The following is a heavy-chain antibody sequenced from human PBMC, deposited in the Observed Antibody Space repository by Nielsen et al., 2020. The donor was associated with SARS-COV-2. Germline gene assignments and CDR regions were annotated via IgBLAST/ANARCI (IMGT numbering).Heavy chain of an antibody. D-gene: IGHD2-2*01. CDR1: GGSFGGYY. J-gene: IGHJ4*02. Sequence: SETLSLTCAVYGGSFGGYYWSWIRQPPGKGLEWIGEVNYRGGTNYNPSLKSRVTISMDASKNQFSLKMSSVTAADTAVYYCARGGVVVPAASTFDYWGQGTLVTVSS. V-gene: IGHV4-34*01. CDR3: ARGGVVVPAASTFDY. CDR2: VNYRGGT.